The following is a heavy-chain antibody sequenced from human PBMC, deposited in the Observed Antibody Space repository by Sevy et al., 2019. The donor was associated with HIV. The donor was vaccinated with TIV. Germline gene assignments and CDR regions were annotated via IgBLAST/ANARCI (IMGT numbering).Heavy chain of an antibody. CDR2: ISAYNGNT. D-gene: IGHD3-22*01. Sequence: ASVKVSCKASGYTFTSYGISWVRQAPGQGLEWMGWISAYNGNTNYAQKLQGRVTMTTDTSTSTAYMERRSLRSDDTAVYYCAGDFLSVFDSSGSSFDYWGQGTLVTVSS. CDR1: GYTFTSYG. V-gene: IGHV1-18*01. J-gene: IGHJ4*02. CDR3: AGDFLSVFDSSGSSFDY.